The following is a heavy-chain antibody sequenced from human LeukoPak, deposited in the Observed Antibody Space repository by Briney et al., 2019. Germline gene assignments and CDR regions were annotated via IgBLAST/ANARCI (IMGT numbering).Heavy chain of an antibody. Sequence: GGSLRLSCAASGFTFSSYWMSWVRQAPGKGLGWVANIKQDGSEKYYVDSVKGRFTISRDDAKNSLYLQMNSLRAEDTAVYYCARALLRYFDWAPGYMDVWGKGTTVTVSS. J-gene: IGHJ6*03. CDR2: IKQDGSEK. CDR1: GFTFSSYW. D-gene: IGHD3-9*01. CDR3: ARALLRYFDWAPGYMDV. V-gene: IGHV3-7*01.